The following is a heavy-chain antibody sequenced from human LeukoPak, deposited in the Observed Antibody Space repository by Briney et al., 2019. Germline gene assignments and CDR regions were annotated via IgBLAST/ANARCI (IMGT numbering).Heavy chain of an antibody. V-gene: IGHV3-21*06. CDR1: GFTFSSYS. J-gene: IGHJ4*02. Sequence: GGSLRLSCAASGFTFSSYSMNWVRQAPGKGLEWVASISSKGSYIYYGDSVKGRFTISRDNTKNSLYLQMNSLRAEDTAVYYCARAGGSTVSHSDYWGQGTLVTVSS. CDR2: ISSKGSYI. CDR3: ARAGGSTVSHSDY. D-gene: IGHD4-17*01.